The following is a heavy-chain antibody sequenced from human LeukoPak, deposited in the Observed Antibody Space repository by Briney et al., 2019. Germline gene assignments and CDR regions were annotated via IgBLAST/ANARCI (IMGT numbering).Heavy chain of an antibody. D-gene: IGHD3-22*01. CDR2: IYYSGNS. CDR1: GYSISSTNW. CDR3: ARGSVGVITRDAFDI. J-gene: IGHJ3*02. V-gene: IGHV4-28*03. Sequence: SETLSLTCAVSGYSISSTNWWGWIRQPPGKGLEWIGYIYYSGNSNYNPSLKSRVTISVDTSKNQFSLKLSSVTAADTAVYYCARGSVGVITRDAFDIWGQGTMVTVSS.